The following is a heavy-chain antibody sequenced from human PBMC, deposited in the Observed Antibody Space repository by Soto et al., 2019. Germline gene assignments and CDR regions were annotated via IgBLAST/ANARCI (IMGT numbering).Heavy chain of an antibody. J-gene: IGHJ4*02. D-gene: IGHD6-13*01. CDR1: GGSISSSSSY. CDR3: ARHASFLQQLPYGYYFEY. Sequence: QLQLQESGPGLVKPSEILSLTCTVSGGSISSSSSYWGWIRQPPGKGLEWIGSIYYSGSTYYNPSLRSRVTISVDTSKNQFSLKLSSVTAADTAVYYCARHASFLQQLPYGYYFEYWGQGTLVTVSP. CDR2: IYYSGST. V-gene: IGHV4-39*01.